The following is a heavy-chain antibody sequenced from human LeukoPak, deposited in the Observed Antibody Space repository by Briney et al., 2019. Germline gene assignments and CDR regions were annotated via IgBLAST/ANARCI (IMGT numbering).Heavy chain of an antibody. Sequence: SETLSLTCAVYGGSFSGYYWSWIRQPPGKGLVWIGEINHSGSTNYNPSLKSRVTISVDTSKNQFSLKLSSVTAADTAVYYCARGRPLGYCSSTSCYSWFDPWGQGTLVTVSS. D-gene: IGHD2-2*01. J-gene: IGHJ5*02. CDR3: ARGRPLGYCSSTSCYSWFDP. V-gene: IGHV4-34*01. CDR2: INHSGST. CDR1: GGSFSGYY.